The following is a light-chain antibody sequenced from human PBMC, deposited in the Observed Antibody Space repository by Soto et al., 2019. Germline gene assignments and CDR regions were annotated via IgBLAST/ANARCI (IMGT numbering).Light chain of an antibody. CDR1: QDISNY. V-gene: IGKV1-33*01. Sequence: IQLTQSPSSLSASVGDRVTITCQASQDISNYLNWYQQKPGKAPKLLIYDASNLETGVPSRFSGSGSGTDFTFTISSLQPEDIATYYCQQYDNSVTFGGGTKVDIK. CDR2: DAS. J-gene: IGKJ4*01. CDR3: QQYDNSVT.